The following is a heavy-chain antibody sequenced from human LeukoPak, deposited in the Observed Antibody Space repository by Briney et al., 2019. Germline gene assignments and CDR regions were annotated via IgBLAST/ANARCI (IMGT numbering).Heavy chain of an antibody. CDR1: GGSISSYY. D-gene: IGHD3-22*01. Sequence: SETLSLTCTVSGGSISSYYWSWIRQPPGKGLEWIGYIYYSGSTNYNPSLKSRVSISVDTSKNQFSLKLSSVTAADTAVYYCARRQITMIVVVIKHFWFDPWGQGTLVTVSS. V-gene: IGHV4-59*12. CDR3: ARRQITMIVVVIKHFWFDP. J-gene: IGHJ5*02. CDR2: IYYSGST.